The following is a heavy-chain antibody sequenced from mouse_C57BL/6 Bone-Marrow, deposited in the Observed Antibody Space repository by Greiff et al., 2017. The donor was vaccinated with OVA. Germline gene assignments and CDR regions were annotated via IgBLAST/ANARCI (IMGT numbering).Heavy chain of an antibody. CDR1: GYTFTSYG. V-gene: IGHV1-81*01. J-gene: IGHJ4*01. D-gene: IGHD3-2*02. CDR2: IYPRSGNT. Sequence: VQRVEPGAELVRPGASVKLSCKASGYTFTSYGIRWVKQRTGQGLEWIGEIYPRSGNTYYNEKFKGKATLTADKSYSTAYMELRSLTSEDSAVYFCARRGTAQATFSMDYWGQGTTVTVSS. CDR3: ARRGTAQATFSMDY.